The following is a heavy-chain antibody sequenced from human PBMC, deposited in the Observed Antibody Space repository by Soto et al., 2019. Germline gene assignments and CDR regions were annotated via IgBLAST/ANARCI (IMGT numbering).Heavy chain of an antibody. J-gene: IGHJ5*02. V-gene: IGHV3-74*01. CDR1: GFTFRNYW. CDR2: INTDGSTA. CDR3: VRDRTNSDFDP. Sequence: PGGSLRLSGAASGFTFRNYWMHWVRQAPGKGLVWCSHINTDGSTATDADSVKGRFTSSRDNAKNTTYRQINSLRCEAPAVYYCVRDRTNSDFDPWGQGTMVTVSS. D-gene: IGHD5-18*01.